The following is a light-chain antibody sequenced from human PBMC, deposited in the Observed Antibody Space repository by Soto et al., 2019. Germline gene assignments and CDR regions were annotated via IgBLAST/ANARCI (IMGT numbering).Light chain of an antibody. V-gene: IGKV1-5*03. CDR1: QSISSW. CDR2: KAS. J-gene: IGKJ1*01. Sequence: DIQMTQSPSTLSASVGDRVTITCRASQSISSWLAWYQQKPGKAPKLLIYKASSLQRGVPSRFSGSGSGTEFTITISSLQPDDFATYYCQQYNSYSAFGQGTKVEIK. CDR3: QQYNSYSA.